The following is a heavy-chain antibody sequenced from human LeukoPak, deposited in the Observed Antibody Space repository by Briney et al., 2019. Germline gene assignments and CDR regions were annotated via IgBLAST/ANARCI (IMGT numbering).Heavy chain of an antibody. D-gene: IGHD5-18*01. J-gene: IGHJ5*02. Sequence: ASVTVSFKASGYTFTSYGISWVRQAPGQGLEWMGWISAYNGNTNYAQKLQGRVTMTTDTSTSTAYMELRSLRSDDTAVYYCARDLKGYDWFDPWGQGTLVTVSS. CDR2: ISAYNGNT. CDR1: GYTFTSYG. V-gene: IGHV1-18*01. CDR3: ARDLKGYDWFDP.